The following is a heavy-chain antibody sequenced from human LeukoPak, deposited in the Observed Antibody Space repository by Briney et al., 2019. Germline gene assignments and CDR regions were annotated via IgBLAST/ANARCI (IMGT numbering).Heavy chain of an antibody. CDR1: GFTFSSYA. Sequence: GGSLRLSCSASGFTFSSYAMHWVRQAPGKGLEYVSAISSNGGSTYYADSVKGRFTISRDNSKNILYLQMTSLRAEDTAVYYCTRDADTSEHFSWLDLWGQGTLVTVSS. CDR2: ISSNGGST. D-gene: IGHD3-22*01. J-gene: IGHJ5*02. CDR3: TRDADTSEHFSWLDL. V-gene: IGHV3-64*04.